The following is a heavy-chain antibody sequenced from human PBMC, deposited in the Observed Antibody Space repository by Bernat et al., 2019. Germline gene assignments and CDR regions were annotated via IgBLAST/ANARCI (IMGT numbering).Heavy chain of an antibody. D-gene: IGHD3-10*01. CDR2: IWYDGSNK. V-gene: IGHV3-33*08. Sequence: VQLVESGGGLVQPGGSLRLSCAASGFTFSSYDMHWVRQAPGKGLEWVAVIWYDGSNKYYADSVKGRFTISRDNSKNTLYLQMNSLRAEDTAVYYCARGGGNYGSEMYYYMDVWGKGTTVTVSS. CDR1: GFTFSSYD. CDR3: ARGGGNYGSEMYYYMDV. J-gene: IGHJ6*03.